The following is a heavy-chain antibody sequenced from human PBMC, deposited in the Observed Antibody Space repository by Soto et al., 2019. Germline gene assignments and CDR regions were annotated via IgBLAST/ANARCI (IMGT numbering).Heavy chain of an antibody. CDR2: ISGNSGYT. CDR3: ARDRGGYGPPDV. V-gene: IGHV3-11*06. J-gene: IGHJ6*02. CDR1: GFSFSDSY. D-gene: IGHD3-10*01. Sequence: QVQLVESGGGLVKPGGSLRLSCAASGFSFSDSYMSWVRQAPGKGLEWVAYISGNSGYTGYADSVKGRFTISRDNAKNSLYLQMNSLRVEDTAVYYCARDRGGYGPPDVWGQGTTVTVSS.